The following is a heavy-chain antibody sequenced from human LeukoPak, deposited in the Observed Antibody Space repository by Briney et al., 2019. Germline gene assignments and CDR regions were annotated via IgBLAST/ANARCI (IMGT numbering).Heavy chain of an antibody. J-gene: IGHJ4*02. CDR1: GGSFSGYY. CDR2: INHSGST. D-gene: IGHD5-18*01. Sequence: SETLSLTCAVYGGSFSGYYWSWIRQPPVKGLEWIGEINHSGSTNYNPSLKSRVTISVDTSKNQFSLKLSSVTAADTAVYYCAKDPEYSKFPHDYWGQGTLVTVSS. V-gene: IGHV4-34*01. CDR3: AKDPEYSKFPHDY.